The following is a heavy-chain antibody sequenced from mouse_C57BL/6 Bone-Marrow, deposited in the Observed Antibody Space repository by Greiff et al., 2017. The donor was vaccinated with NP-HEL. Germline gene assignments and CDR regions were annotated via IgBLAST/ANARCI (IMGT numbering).Heavy chain of an antibody. Sequence: QVQLKQPGAELVKPGASVKLSCKASGYTFTSYWMHWVKQRPGRGLEWIGRIDPNSGGTKYNEKFKSKATLTVDKPTSTAYMQLSSLTSEDSAVYYCASGNYLYFDYWGQGTTLTVSS. CDR1: GYTFTSYW. V-gene: IGHV1-72*01. CDR3: ASGNYLYFDY. D-gene: IGHD2-1*01. CDR2: IDPNSGGT. J-gene: IGHJ2*01.